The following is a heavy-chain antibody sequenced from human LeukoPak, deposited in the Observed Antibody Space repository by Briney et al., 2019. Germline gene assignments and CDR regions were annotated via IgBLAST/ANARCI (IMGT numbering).Heavy chain of an antibody. D-gene: IGHD3-22*01. V-gene: IGHV4-31*03. CDR2: NYYSGST. CDR1: GGPISSGDYY. CDR3: ASEGYDSSYYYYLDY. Sequence: SQTLSLTCTVSGGPISSGDYYWSWIRQHPGKGLEGIGNNYYSGSTYYNPSLKSRVTISVDSSQSQFSLKLSSVTAADTAVYYCASEGYDSSYYYYLDYWGQGTLVTVSS. J-gene: IGHJ4*02.